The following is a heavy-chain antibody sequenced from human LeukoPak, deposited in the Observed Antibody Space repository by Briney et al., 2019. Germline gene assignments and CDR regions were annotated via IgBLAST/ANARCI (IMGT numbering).Heavy chain of an antibody. CDR1: GYTFTGYY. Sequence: EASVKVSCKASGYTFTGYYVHWVRQAPGQGLEWMGWINPNSGGTNYAQKFQGRVTMTRDTSISTAYMELSSLRSDDTAVYYCVRDDVSPWGQGTPVTVSA. CDR3: VRDDVSP. V-gene: IGHV1-2*02. CDR2: INPNSGGT. J-gene: IGHJ5*02.